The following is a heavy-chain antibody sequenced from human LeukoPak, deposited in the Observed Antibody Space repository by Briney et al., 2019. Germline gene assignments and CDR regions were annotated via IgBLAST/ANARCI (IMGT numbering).Heavy chain of an antibody. CDR2: ISGSGGST. CDR1: GFTFSSYA. J-gene: IGHJ4*02. Sequence: PGGSLRLSCAASGFTFSSYAMSWVRQAPGKGLEWVSAISGSGGSTYYADSVKGRFTISRDNSKNTLYLQMNSLRAEDTTVYYCAKDFWSGYSSDYWGQGTLVTVSS. V-gene: IGHV3-23*01. CDR3: AKDFWSGYSSDY. D-gene: IGHD3-3*01.